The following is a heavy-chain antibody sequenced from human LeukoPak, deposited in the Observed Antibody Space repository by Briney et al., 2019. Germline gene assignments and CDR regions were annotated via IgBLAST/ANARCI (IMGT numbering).Heavy chain of an antibody. D-gene: IGHD3-22*01. V-gene: IGHV3-23*01. J-gene: IGHJ4*02. CDR3: AKSSYYDSSGFYREYYFDY. CDR1: GFTFSSYA. CDR2: ISGTGGST. Sequence: GGSLRLSCAASGFTFSSYAMSWVRQAPGKGLEWVSSISGTGGSTHYADSVKGRFTISRDNSKNTLYLQMNSLRAGDTAVYYCAKSSYYDSSGFYREYYFDYWGQGTLVPVSS.